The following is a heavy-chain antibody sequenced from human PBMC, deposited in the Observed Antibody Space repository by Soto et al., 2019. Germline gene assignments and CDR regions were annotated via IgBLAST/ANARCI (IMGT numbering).Heavy chain of an antibody. CDR1: GFTFSIYA. CDR2: ISGSGGST. D-gene: IGHD2-21*02. CDR3: AITPNCGDGCAAGTYWYFDL. Sequence: EEQLLESGGGLVQPGGSLRLSCAASGFTFSIYAMSWVRQAPAKGLEWVSAISGSGGSTYYADSVKGRFTISRDNSKSTLYLQMNSLRAEDTAVYYCAITPNCGDGCAAGTYWYFDLWGRGTLVTVSS. J-gene: IGHJ2*01. V-gene: IGHV3-23*01.